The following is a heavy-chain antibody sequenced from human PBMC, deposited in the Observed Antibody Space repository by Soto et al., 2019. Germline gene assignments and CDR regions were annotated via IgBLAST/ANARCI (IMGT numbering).Heavy chain of an antibody. Sequence: QVQLVQSGAEVRKPGSSVKVSCKASGGTFSSYPISWVRQAPGQGLEWMGGIIPIFGTTNYAQKFQGRVTIIADESTSTVYMEMSSLRSEDTAVYYCARDLRRQLGAYYGMDVWGQGTTVTVSS. CDR3: ARDLRRQLGAYYGMDV. CDR1: GGTFSSYP. V-gene: IGHV1-69*01. CDR2: IIPIFGTT. J-gene: IGHJ6*02. D-gene: IGHD6-13*01.